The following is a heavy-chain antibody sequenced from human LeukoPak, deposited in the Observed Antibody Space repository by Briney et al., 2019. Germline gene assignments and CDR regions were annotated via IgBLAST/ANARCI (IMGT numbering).Heavy chain of an antibody. V-gene: IGHV1-69*04. CDR1: GGTFSSYA. CDR2: IIPILGIA. Sequence: SMKVSCKASGGTFSSYAISWVRQAPGQGLEWMGRIIPILGIANYAQKFQGRVTITADKSTSTAYMGLSSLRSEDTAVYYCAREGQQLDASDYWGQGTLVTVSS. D-gene: IGHD6-13*01. J-gene: IGHJ4*02. CDR3: AREGQQLDASDY.